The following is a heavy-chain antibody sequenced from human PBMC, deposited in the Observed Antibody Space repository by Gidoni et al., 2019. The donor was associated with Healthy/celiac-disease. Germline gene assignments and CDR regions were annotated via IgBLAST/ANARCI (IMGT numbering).Heavy chain of an antibody. Sequence: QVQLQESGPGLVKPSATLSLTCTVSGGSISSYSWSWIRQPPGKGLEWIGYIYYSGSTNYNPSLKSRVTISVDTSKNQFSLKLSSVTAADTAVYYCARGRIAAAGVDYWGQGTLVTVSS. J-gene: IGHJ4*02. D-gene: IGHD6-13*01. CDR1: GGSISSYS. V-gene: IGHV4-59*01. CDR3: ARGRIAAAGVDY. CDR2: IYYSGST.